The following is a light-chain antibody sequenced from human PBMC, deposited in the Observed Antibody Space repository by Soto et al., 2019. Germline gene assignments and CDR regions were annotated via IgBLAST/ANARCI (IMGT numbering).Light chain of an antibody. V-gene: IGKV1-9*01. J-gene: IGKJ4*02. CDR3: QQLNSSPRLT. Sequence: DIQLTQSPSFLSASVGDRVTITCRASQGISSYLAWYQQKPGKAPKLLIYAASTLQSGVPSRFSGSGSGTEFTLTISSLQPEDFATYYCQQLNSSPRLTFGGGTKVDIK. CDR1: QGISSY. CDR2: AAS.